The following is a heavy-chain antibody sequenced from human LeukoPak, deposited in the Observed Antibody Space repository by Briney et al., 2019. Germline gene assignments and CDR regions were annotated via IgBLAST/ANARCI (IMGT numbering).Heavy chain of an antibody. CDR3: ARDPSRHFYYGMDV. CDR1: GGSISSYY. J-gene: IGHJ6*02. V-gene: IGHV4-4*07. D-gene: IGHD3-3*02. CDR2: IYTSGGT. Sequence: PSETLSLTCTVSGGSISSYYWSWIRQPAGKGLELIGRIYTSGGTNYNPSLKSRVTMSVDTSKNQFSLKLSSVTAADTAVYYCARDPSRHFYYGMDVWGQGTTVTVSS.